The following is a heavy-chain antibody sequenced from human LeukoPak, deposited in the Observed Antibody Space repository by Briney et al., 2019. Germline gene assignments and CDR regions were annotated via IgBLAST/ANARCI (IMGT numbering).Heavy chain of an antibody. CDR1: GGSFSGYY. CDR2: INHSGST. J-gene: IGHJ6*02. V-gene: IGHV4-34*01. CDR3: AREYDILTGPSNGMDV. D-gene: IGHD3-9*01. Sequence: SETLSLTCAVYGGSFSGYYWSWIRQPPGKGLEWIGEINHSGSTNYNPSLKSRVTISVDTSKNQFSLKLSSVTAADTAVYYCAREYDILTGPSNGMDVWGQGTTVTVPS.